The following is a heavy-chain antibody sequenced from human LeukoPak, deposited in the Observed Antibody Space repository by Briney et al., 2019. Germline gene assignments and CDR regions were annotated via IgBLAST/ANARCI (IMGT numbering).Heavy chain of an antibody. CDR2: ISSNEYDT. Sequence: PGGSLRLSCSASGFTFGAYFMHWVRQAPGKGLQYVSSISSNEYDTYYADSVKGRFTISRDNSKNTLFLQMNNLRPEDTAVYYCAKAEGYCSGTWCFRWFDWWGQGTLVTVSS. J-gene: IGHJ4*02. D-gene: IGHD2-15*01. V-gene: IGHV3-64D*06. CDR1: GFTFGAYF. CDR3: AKAEGYCSGTWCFRWFDW.